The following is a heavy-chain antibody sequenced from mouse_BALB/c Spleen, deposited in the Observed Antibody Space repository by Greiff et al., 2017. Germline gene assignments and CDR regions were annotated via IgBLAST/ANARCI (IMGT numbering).Heavy chain of an antibody. V-gene: IGHV14-3*02. CDR2: IDPANGNT. Sequence: EVKLMESGAELVKPGASVKLSCTASGFHLKDTYMHWVKQRPEQGLEWIGRIDPANGNTKYDQKFQGKATITVGTSSNTAYLQLSSLTSEDTAVYYCAGGYYGCYFDYWGEGTTLTVSS. CDR3: AGGYYGCYFDY. D-gene: IGHD2-2*01. CDR1: GFHLKDTY. J-gene: IGHJ2*01.